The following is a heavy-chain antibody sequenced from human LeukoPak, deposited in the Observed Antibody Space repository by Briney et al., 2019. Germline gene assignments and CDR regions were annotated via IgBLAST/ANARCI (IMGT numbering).Heavy chain of an antibody. D-gene: IGHD3-3*01. V-gene: IGHV3-15*01. CDR1: GFTFSNAW. CDR3: TTVSRFLEWLLANY. Sequence: GGSLRLSCAASGFTFSNAWMSWVRQAPGKGLEWVGRIKSKTDGGTTDYAAPVKGRFTISRDDSKNTLYLQMNSLKTEDTAVCYCTTVSRFLEWLLANYWGQGTLVTVSS. J-gene: IGHJ4*02. CDR2: IKSKTDGGTT.